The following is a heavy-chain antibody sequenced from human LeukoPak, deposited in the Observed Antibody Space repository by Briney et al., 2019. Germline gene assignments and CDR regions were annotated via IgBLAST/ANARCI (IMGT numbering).Heavy chain of an antibody. Sequence: GGSLRLSCAAYGFTFSSYSMNWVRQAPGKGLEWVSFISTSSSYIYYADSVKGRFTISRDNAKNSLYLQMSSLRAEDMALYYCAKAGGSGYYNDAFDIWGQGTMVTVSS. CDR1: GFTFSSYS. V-gene: IGHV3-21*04. CDR3: AKAGGSGYYNDAFDI. D-gene: IGHD3-22*01. J-gene: IGHJ3*02. CDR2: ISTSSSYI.